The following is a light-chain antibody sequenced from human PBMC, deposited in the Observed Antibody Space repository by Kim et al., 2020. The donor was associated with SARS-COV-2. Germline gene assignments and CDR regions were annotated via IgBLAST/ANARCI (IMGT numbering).Light chain of an antibody. J-gene: IGLJ3*02. Sequence: ELTQPPSASGTPGQRVTISCSGSSSNIGSNNVVWYQQLPGAAPNLHIYSNNQRPSGIPARFSGSRSGTSASLAISGLQSGDEADYYCAVWDDSLKQGVFGGGTQL. V-gene: IGLV1-44*01. CDR2: SNN. CDR3: AVWDDSLKQGV. CDR1: SSNIGSNN.